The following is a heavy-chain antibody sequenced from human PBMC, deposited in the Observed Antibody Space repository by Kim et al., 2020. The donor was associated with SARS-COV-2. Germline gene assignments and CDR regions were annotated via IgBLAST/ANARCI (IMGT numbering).Heavy chain of an antibody. J-gene: IGHJ4*02. CDR3: ARALDSTGFYH. Sequence: SETLSLTCSVSGGSLIGYYWAWIRQTPGKGLEWIGEVTHGGSTNYSPSLKDRVSISVDMSKRQFSLNLASVTAADTAVYFCARALDSTGFYHWGQGLLVT. CDR2: VTHGGST. D-gene: IGHD3-22*01. CDR1: GGSLIGYY. V-gene: IGHV4-34*01.